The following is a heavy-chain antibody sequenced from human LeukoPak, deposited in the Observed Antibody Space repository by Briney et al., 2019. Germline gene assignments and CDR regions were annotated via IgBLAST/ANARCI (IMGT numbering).Heavy chain of an antibody. D-gene: IGHD4-17*01. CDR2: IKSKTDGGTT. CDR3: AAVSVDYGDSSFDF. Sequence: GGSLRLSCAASGFTLSSNWMSWVRQAPGKGLEWVGRIKSKTDGGTTDYAEPVKGRFTISRDDSKKTLSLQMNSLKTEDTALYYCAAVSVDYGDSSFDFWGQGTLVTVSS. CDR1: GFTLSSNW. V-gene: IGHV3-15*01. J-gene: IGHJ4*02.